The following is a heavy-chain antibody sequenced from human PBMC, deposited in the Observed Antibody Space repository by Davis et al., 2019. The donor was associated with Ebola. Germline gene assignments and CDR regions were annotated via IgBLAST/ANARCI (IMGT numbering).Heavy chain of an antibody. D-gene: IGHD3-3*01. CDR3: AKSGLSFGVVKYHYGMDV. Sequence: SETLSLTCTVSGYSISSGYYWGWIRQPPGKGLEWIGSIYHSGSTYYNPSLKSRVTISVDTSKNQFSLKLSSVTAADTAVYYCAKSGLSFGVVKYHYGMDVWGKGTTVTVSS. J-gene: IGHJ6*04. CDR1: GYSISSGYY. V-gene: IGHV4-38-2*02. CDR2: IYHSGST.